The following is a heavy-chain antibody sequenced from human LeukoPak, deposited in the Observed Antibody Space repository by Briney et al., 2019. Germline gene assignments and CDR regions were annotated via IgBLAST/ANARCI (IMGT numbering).Heavy chain of an antibody. J-gene: IGHJ5*02. D-gene: IGHD3-22*01. CDR3: ARSPPYYYDSSGYWGWFDP. V-gene: IGHV1-18*01. CDR2: ISAYNGNT. Sequence: ASVKVSCKASGYTFTSYGISWVRQAPGQGLEWMGWISAYNGNTNYAQKLQGRVTMTTDTSTSTAYMELRSLRSDDTAVYYCARSPPYYYDSSGYWGWFDPWGQGTLVTVSS. CDR1: GYTFTSYG.